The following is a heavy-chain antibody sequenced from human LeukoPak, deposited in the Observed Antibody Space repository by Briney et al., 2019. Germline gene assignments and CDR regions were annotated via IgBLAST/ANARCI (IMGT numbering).Heavy chain of an antibody. D-gene: IGHD1-26*01. CDR1: VLTFTYSA. V-gene: IGHV3-73*01. Sequence: GGSLRLSCAASVLTFTYSAIHWVRQASARGLEWVGRIETKPDKYATAYAASVEGRFTISRDDSKNTAYLQMSSLKTEDTAVYYCSRHGGMGATDSWGQGTLVTVSS. J-gene: IGHJ4*02. CDR2: IETKPDKYAT. CDR3: SRHGGMGATDS.